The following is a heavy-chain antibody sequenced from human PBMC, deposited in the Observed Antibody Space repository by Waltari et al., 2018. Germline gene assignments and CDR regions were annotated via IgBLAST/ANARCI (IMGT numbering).Heavy chain of an antibody. Sequence: EVQLVESGGGFEQPGGSLRLSCGASGFTFSSYAMHWVRQTPGKGRGWVSGISGNGDSTYYADSVKGRFTISRDNSKNTLYLQMNSLRVEDTAVYYCAKKGFSGAGKPIDIWGQGTMVTVSS. CDR1: GFTFSSYA. CDR2: ISGNGDST. CDR3: AKKGFSGAGKPIDI. V-gene: IGHV3-23*04. D-gene: IGHD6-19*01. J-gene: IGHJ3*02.